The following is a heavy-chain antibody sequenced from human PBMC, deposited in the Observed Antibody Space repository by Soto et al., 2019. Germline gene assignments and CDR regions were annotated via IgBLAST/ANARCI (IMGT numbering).Heavy chain of an antibody. J-gene: IGHJ4*02. CDR3: ARDVVRSTAGDS. CDR1: GGPFSTSS. CDR2: IIPIFTRT. V-gene: IGHV1-69*01. Sequence: QLQLVQSGTEVKDPGSSVKVSCKASGGPFSTSSFVWVRQGPGQGLEWMGGIIPIFTRTNFAQKFQGRVTFSADESTRTTYMELRSLTSEDTAIYYCARDVVRSTAGDSWGQGTLVTVSS. D-gene: IGHD2-15*01.